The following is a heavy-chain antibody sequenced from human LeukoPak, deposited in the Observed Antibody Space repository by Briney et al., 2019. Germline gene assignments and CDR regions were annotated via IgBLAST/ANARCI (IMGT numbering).Heavy chain of an antibody. CDR2: ISGSGGST. D-gene: IGHD6-19*01. CDR3: AKPDSIPYTSGWFDFDF. V-gene: IGHV3-23*01. CDR1: GFIFSSYA. Sequence: PGRSLRLSCAASGFIFSSYAMSWVRQAPGKGLEWVSAISGSGGSTYYADSVKGRFTISRDNSKNTLYLQMNSLRAEDTAVYYCAKPDSIPYTSGWFDFDFWGQGTLVAVSS. J-gene: IGHJ4*02.